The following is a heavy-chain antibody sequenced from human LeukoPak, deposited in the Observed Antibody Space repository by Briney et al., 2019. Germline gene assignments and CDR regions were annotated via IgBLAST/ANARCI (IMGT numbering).Heavy chain of an antibody. J-gene: IGHJ5*02. CDR1: GFTFSSYS. D-gene: IGHD2-2*02. CDR2: ISSGSTYI. Sequence: GGSLRLSCAASGFTFSSYSMNWVRQAPGKGLEWVSSISSGSTYIYYSDSVKGRFTISRDNANNSLYLQMNSLRAEDMAVYYCARSRYCSTITCYTSPNWFDPWGQGTLVTVSS. CDR3: ARSRYCSTITCYTSPNWFDP. V-gene: IGHV3-21*01.